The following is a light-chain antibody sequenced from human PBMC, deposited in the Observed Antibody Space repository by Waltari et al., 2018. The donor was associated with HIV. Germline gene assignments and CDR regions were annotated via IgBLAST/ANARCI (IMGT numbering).Light chain of an antibody. CDR2: DNN. J-gene: IGLJ2*01. V-gene: IGLV1-40*01. CDR3: QSYDMSQSGSLV. CDR1: RSNIGAGFD. Sequence: QSVLTQPPSVSGAPGQRVTIACPGTRSNIGAGFDVHLYQQIPGKAPKLLIYDNNIRPSGVPDRFSGSKSGTSASLAITGLQSEDEADYYCQSYDMSQSGSLVFGGGTKLTVL.